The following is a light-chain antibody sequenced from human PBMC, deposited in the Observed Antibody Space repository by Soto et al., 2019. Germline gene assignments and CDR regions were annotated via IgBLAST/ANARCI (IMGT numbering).Light chain of an antibody. CDR1: SSNIGSNT. CDR3: AAWDDSLNGVL. CDR2: SNN. V-gene: IGLV1-44*01. J-gene: IGLJ2*01. Sequence: QSVVTQPPSTSGTLGQRVTMSCSGSSSNIGSNTVNWYQQLPGTAPKLLIYSNNQRPSGVPDRFSASKSGTSASLAISGLQSEDEADYYCAAWDDSLNGVLFGGGTKVTVL.